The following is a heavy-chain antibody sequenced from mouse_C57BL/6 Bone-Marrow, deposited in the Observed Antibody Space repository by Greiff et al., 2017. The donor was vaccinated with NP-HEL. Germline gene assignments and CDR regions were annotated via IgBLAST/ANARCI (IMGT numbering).Heavy chain of an antibody. CDR2: IDPANGNT. J-gene: IGHJ4*01. Sequence: EVMLVESVAELVRPGASVKLSCTASGFNIKNTYMHWVKQRPEQGLEWIGRIDPANGNTKYAPKFQGNATITADTSSNTAYLQISSLTSEDTASYYCARGPYYGNAKDYWGQGASVTVSS. V-gene: IGHV14-3*01. D-gene: IGHD1-1*01. CDR3: ARGPYYGNAKDY. CDR1: GFNIKNTY.